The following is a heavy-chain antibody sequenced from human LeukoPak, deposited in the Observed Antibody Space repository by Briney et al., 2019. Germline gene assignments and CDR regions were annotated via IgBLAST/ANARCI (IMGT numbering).Heavy chain of an antibody. J-gene: IGHJ4*02. V-gene: IGHV3-30*02. CDR1: GFIFSSYG. CDR3: AQVSSSWYGGSFDY. D-gene: IGHD6-13*01. Sequence: PGGSLRLSCAASGFIFSSYGMHWVRQAPGKGLEWVAFIRYDGSNKYYADSVKGRFTISRDNSKNTLYLQMNSLRAEDTAVYYCAQVSSSWYGGSFDYWGQGTLVTVSS. CDR2: IRYDGSNK.